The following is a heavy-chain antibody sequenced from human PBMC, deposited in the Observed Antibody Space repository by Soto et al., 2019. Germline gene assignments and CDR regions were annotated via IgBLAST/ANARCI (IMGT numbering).Heavy chain of an antibody. CDR2: MNSDGSII. CDR1: GYTFGNHW. V-gene: IGHV3-74*01. Sequence: GSLRLSCAVAGYTFGNHWMHWVRQAPGKGLEWVSRMNSDGSIINYADSVKGRFTVSRDNAKNTLYLQMNSLRVEDTAVYYCATAEVDYWGPGTLVTVSS. CDR3: ATAEVDY. J-gene: IGHJ4*02.